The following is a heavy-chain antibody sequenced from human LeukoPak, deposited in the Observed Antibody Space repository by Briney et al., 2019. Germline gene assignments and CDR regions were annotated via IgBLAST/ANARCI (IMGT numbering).Heavy chain of an antibody. Sequence: SETLSLTCAVYGGSFSGYYWSWIRQPPGKGLEWIGEINHSGSTNYNPSLKSRVTISVDTSKNQFSLKLSSVTAADTAVYYCARGRGAVDVWGQGTTATVSS. V-gene: IGHV4-34*01. J-gene: IGHJ6*02. CDR2: INHSGST. CDR3: ARGRGAVDV. D-gene: IGHD1-26*01. CDR1: GGSFSGYY.